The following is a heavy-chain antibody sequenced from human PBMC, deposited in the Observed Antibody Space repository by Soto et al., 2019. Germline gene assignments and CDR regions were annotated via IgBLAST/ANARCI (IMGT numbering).Heavy chain of an antibody. V-gene: IGHV1-58*01. Sequence: SVQTSCKASGFTFTSSAVHCARQGRGQRLEGLGWIGVGSCKRYYAQKLQERVTIPRDMSTNTDYMELSSLRSEDRAVDYCEAFSENFGHRGQGNLVSFS. CDR1: GFTFTSSA. CDR2: IGVGSCKR. CDR3: EAFSENFGH. J-gene: IGHJ4*02. D-gene: IGHD6-19*01.